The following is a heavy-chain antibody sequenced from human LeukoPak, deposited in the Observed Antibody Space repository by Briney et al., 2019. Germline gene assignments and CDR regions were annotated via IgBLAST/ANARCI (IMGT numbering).Heavy chain of an antibody. CDR3: ARGPDSYGLYYFDY. Sequence: GGSLRLSCAASGFTFDDYAMHWVRQAPGKGLEWVSGISWNSGSIGYADSVKGRFTISRDNAKNSLYLQMNSLRAEDTALYYCARGPDSYGLYYFDYWGQGTLVIVSS. CDR2: ISWNSGSI. CDR1: GFTFDDYA. V-gene: IGHV3-9*01. D-gene: IGHD5-18*01. J-gene: IGHJ4*02.